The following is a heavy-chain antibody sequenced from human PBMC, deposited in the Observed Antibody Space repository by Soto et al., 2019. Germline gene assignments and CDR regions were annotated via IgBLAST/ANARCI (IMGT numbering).Heavy chain of an antibody. CDR1: GFTSSSFV. CDR3: AKERGVLDAFDI. D-gene: IGHD3-10*01. V-gene: IGHV3-30*18. CDR2: ISSDGNNQ. J-gene: IGHJ3*02. Sequence: QVQLVESGGGVVQPGTSLRLSCAASGFTSSSFVIHWVRQAPGKGLEWLAVISSDGNNQYYADSVKGRFTISRDNSQKTLYLQVNSLGAEDTAVYVCAKERGVLDAFDIWGQGTMVTVS.